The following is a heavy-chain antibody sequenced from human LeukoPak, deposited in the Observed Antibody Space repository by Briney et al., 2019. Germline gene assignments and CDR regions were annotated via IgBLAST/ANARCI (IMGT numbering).Heavy chain of an antibody. D-gene: IGHD5-12*01. V-gene: IGHV3-66*01. Sequence: GGSLRLSCAASGFTVSRNYMSWVRQAPGKGLEWVSVIYSGGSTYYAGSVKGRFTNSRDNSKNTLYLQMNSLRAEDTAVYYCARERPDIVATIQHYFDYWGQGTLVTVSS. J-gene: IGHJ4*02. CDR3: ARERPDIVATIQHYFDY. CDR1: GFTVSRNY. CDR2: IYSGGST.